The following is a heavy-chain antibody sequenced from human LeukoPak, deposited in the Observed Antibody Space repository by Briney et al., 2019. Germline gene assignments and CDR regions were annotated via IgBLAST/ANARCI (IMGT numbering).Heavy chain of an antibody. J-gene: IGHJ4*02. D-gene: IGHD3-3*01. CDR3: ASQYYDFWSGTSNDWLLTDY. V-gene: IGHV4-61*02. Sequence: SQTLSLTCTVSGGSISSGSYYWSWIRQPAGKGLEWIGRIYTSGSTNYNPSLKSRVTISVDTSKNQFSLKLSSVTAADAAVYYCASQYYDFWSGTSNDWLLTDYWGQGTLVTASS. CDR1: GGSISSGSYY. CDR2: IYTSGST.